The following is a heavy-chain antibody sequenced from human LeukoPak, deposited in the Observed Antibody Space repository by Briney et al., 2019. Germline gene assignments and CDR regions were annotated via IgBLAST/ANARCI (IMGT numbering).Heavy chain of an antibody. CDR1: GGSISSYY. CDR3: ARIGRRPTYFDY. CDR2: IYYSGST. Sequence: SETLSLTCTVSGGSISSYYWSWIRQPPGKGLEWIGYIYYSGSTNYNPSLKSRVTISVDTSKNQFSLKLSSVTAADTAVYYCARIGRRPTYFDYWGQGTLVTVSS. V-gene: IGHV4-59*01. J-gene: IGHJ4*02. D-gene: IGHD3-10*01.